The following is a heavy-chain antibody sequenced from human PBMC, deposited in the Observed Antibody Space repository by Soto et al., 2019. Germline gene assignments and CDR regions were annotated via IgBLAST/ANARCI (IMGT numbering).Heavy chain of an antibody. CDR1: GGTFSSYT. V-gene: IGHV1-69*02. J-gene: IGHJ4*02. Sequence: QVQLVQSGAEVKKPGSSVKVSCKASGGTFSSYTISWVRQAPGQGLEWMGRIIPILGIANSAQKFQGRVTLTADNTTSTGYLELCRLGSEDTAVYYCARDSGYGSGGSSQLVGPIAYWGQGTLVTVSS. D-gene: IGHD2-15*01. CDR3: ARDSGYGSGGSSQLVGPIAY. CDR2: IIPILGIA.